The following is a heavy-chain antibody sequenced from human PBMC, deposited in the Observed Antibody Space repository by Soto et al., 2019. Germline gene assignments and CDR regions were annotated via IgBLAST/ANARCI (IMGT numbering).Heavy chain of an antibody. J-gene: IGHJ4*02. CDR3: ARESEDLTSNFDY. Sequence: GGSLRLSCAAAGFTFTRYSMNWVRQAPGKGLEWVSSISSTTNYIYYADSMKGRFTVSRDNAKNSVYLEMNSLSAEDTAVYYCARESEDLTSNFDYWGQGTLVTVSS. CDR2: ISSTTNYI. CDR1: GFTFTRYS. V-gene: IGHV3-21*01.